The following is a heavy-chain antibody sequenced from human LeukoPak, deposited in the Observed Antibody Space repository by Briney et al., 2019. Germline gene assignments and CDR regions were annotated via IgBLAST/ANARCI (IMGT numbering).Heavy chain of an antibody. J-gene: IGHJ6*02. CDR2: MNPNSGNT. D-gene: IGHD2-2*01. Sequence: ASVKVSCKASGYTFTSYDINWVRQATGQGLEWMGWMNPNSGNTGYAQKFQGRVTMTRNTSISTAYMELSSLRSEDTAVYYCAIFCSTGFSCGYGMDVWGQGTTVTVSS. CDR1: GYTFTSYD. CDR3: AIFCSTGFSCGYGMDV. V-gene: IGHV1-8*01.